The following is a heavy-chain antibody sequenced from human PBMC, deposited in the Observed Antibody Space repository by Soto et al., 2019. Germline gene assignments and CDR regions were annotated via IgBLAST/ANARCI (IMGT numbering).Heavy chain of an antibody. Sequence: SETLSLTCAVSRYSISSGYYWGWIRQPPGKGLEWIGSIYHSGSTYYNPSLKSRVTISVDTSKNQFSLKLSSVTAADTAVYYCAVYIAAAYYFDYWGQGTLGTVS. CDR3: AVYIAAAYYFDY. CDR1: RYSISSGYY. V-gene: IGHV4-38-2*01. J-gene: IGHJ4*02. CDR2: IYHSGST. D-gene: IGHD6-13*01.